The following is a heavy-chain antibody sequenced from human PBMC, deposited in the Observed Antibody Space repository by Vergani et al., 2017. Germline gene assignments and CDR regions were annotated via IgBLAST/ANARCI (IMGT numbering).Heavy chain of an antibody. CDR2: IIPILGIA. D-gene: IGHD3-22*01. V-gene: IGHV1-69*02. Sequence: QVQLVQSGAEVKKPGSSVKVSCKASGGTFSSYTISWVRQAPGQGLEWMGRIIPILGIANYAQKFQGRVTITADKSTSTAYMELSSLRSEDTAVYYCARAYYYDRPQLRCYYCMDVWGQGTTVTVSS. CDR3: ARAYYYDRPQLRCYYCMDV. CDR1: GGTFSSYT. J-gene: IGHJ6*02.